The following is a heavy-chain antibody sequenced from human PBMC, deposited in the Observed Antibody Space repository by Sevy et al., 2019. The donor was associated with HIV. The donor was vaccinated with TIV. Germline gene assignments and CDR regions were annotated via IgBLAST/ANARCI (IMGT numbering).Heavy chain of an antibody. D-gene: IGHD1-26*01. Sequence: ASVKVSCKASGGTFSSYAISWVRQAPGQGLEWMGGIIPILGIANHAQKFQGRVTIIADKSTGTADMELSSLRSEDTAVYYCASEPHSGDEGDYFDYWGQGTLVTVSS. J-gene: IGHJ4*02. CDR2: IIPILGIA. CDR1: GGTFSSYA. CDR3: ASEPHSGDEGDYFDY. V-gene: IGHV1-69*10.